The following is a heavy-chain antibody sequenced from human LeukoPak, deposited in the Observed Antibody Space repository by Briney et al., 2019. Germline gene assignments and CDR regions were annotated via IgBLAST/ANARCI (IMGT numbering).Heavy chain of an antibody. CDR3: ARVGYSGYDYDY. CDR2: VSGSGTYT. CDR1: GLTFNNYV. V-gene: IGHV3-23*01. J-gene: IGHJ4*02. Sequence: GGSLRLSCEASGLTFNNYVMTWVRQAPGKGLEWVSVVSGSGTYTYYADSLKGRFTISRDNSKNTLYLEMKSLRADDTAVYYCARVGYSGYDYDYWGQGTLVTVSS. D-gene: IGHD5-12*01.